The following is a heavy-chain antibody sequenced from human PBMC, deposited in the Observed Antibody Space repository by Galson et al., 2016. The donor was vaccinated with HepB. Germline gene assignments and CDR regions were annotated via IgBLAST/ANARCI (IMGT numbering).Heavy chain of an antibody. CDR2: ISVFNGDT. D-gene: IGHD3-9*01. Sequence: SVKVSCKASGYTFSSYGISWVRQAPGQGLEWMGWISVFNGDTNYAQKLQGRVTMTTDTSTNIAYMELRSLRSDDTAVYYCARDQYYEMLTGYRRAQPSDLWCRGTMLTVPS. CDR1: GYTFSSYG. V-gene: IGHV1-18*04. J-gene: IGHJ2*01. CDR3: ARDQYYEMLTGYRRAQPSDL.